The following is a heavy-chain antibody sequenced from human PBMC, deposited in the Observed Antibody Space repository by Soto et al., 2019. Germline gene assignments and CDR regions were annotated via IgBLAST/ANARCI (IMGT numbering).Heavy chain of an antibody. Sequence: QVQLQQWGAGLLKPSETLSLTCAVYGGSFSGYYWSWIRQPPGKGLEWIGEINHSGSTNYNPSLKSRGTISVDTSKNQFSLKLSSVTAADTAVYYCARANYGDPRGYYFDYWGQGTLVTVSS. V-gene: IGHV4-34*01. CDR1: GGSFSGYY. D-gene: IGHD4-17*01. J-gene: IGHJ4*02. CDR3: ARANYGDPRGYYFDY. CDR2: INHSGST.